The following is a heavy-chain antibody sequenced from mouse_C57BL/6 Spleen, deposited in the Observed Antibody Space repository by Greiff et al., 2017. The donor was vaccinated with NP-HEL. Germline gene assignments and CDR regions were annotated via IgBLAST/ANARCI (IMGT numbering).Heavy chain of an antibody. Sequence: VQLQQSGAELVKPGASVKLSCKASGYTFTSYWMPWVKQRPGRGLEWIGRIDPNSGGTKYNEKFKSKATLTVDKPSSTAYMQLSSLTSEDSAVYYCARGGLSGTCAWFAYWGQGTLVTVSA. CDR1: GYTFTSYW. D-gene: IGHD3-1*01. CDR3: ARGGLSGTCAWFAY. V-gene: IGHV1-72*01. J-gene: IGHJ3*01. CDR2: IDPNSGGT.